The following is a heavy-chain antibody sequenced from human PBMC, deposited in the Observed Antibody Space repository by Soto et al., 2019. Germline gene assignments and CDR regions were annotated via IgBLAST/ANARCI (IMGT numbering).Heavy chain of an antibody. V-gene: IGHV5-10-1*01. CDR3: ARVGYCSSTSCHPSGGMDV. J-gene: IGHJ6*02. CDR1: GYSFTSYW. Sequence: GESLKISCKGSGYSFTSYWISWVRQMPGKGLEWMGRIDPSDSYTNYSPSFQGHVTISADKSISTAYLQWSSLKASDTAMYYCARVGYCSSTSCHPSGGMDVWGQGTTVTVSS. D-gene: IGHD2-2*03. CDR2: IDPSDSYT.